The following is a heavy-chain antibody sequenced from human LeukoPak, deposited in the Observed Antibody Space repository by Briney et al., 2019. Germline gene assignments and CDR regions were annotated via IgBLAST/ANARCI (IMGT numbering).Heavy chain of an antibody. Sequence: ASVKASCKASGYTFTSYYMHWVRQAPGQGLEGMGMINPSGGRTSYAQKFQGRVTMTRDTSTSTVYMELSSLRSEDTAVYYCARDLNGDLPTAWGQGTLVTVSS. J-gene: IGHJ5*02. CDR2: INPSGGRT. D-gene: IGHD4-17*01. CDR1: GYTFTSYY. V-gene: IGHV1-46*01. CDR3: ARDLNGDLPTA.